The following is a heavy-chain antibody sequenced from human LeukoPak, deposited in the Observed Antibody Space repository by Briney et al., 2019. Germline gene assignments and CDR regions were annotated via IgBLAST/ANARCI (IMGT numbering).Heavy chain of an antibody. CDR1: GLTLSGYW. D-gene: IGHD1/OR15-1a*01. Sequence: PGGSLRLSCSASGLTLSGYWMHWVRQIPGKGLVGVSRIDSDGSGTSYADSVKGRFTISRDDVKNMLYLQMNSLRVEDTGLYYCSTVEHFWGQGTLVTVSS. V-gene: IGHV3-74*01. CDR3: STVEHF. CDR2: IDSDGSGT. J-gene: IGHJ4*02.